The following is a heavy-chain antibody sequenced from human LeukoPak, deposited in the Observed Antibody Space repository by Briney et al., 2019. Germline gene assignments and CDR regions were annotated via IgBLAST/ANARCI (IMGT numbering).Heavy chain of an antibody. CDR2: IYYSGST. D-gene: IGHD6-6*01. CDR1: GGSISSYY. J-gene: IGHJ4*02. Sequence: SETLSLTCTVSGGSISSYYWSWIRQPPGKGLEWIGYIYYSGSTNYNPSLKSRVPISVDTSKNQFSLKLSSVTAADTAVYYCARVDPDSSSTLEVFDYWGQGTLVTVSS. V-gene: IGHV4-59*01. CDR3: ARVDPDSSSTLEVFDY.